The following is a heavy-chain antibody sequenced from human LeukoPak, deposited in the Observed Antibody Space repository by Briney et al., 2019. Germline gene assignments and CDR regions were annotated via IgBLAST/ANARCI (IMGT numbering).Heavy chain of an antibody. CDR3: AREKMEVGYYGLDV. CDR2: IIPILNIP. J-gene: IGHJ6*02. Sequence: SVKVSCKASGGTFDNSAINGVRQAPGQGLEWMGRIIPILNIPNYAQKLQGRVTIAADKSTSTAYMELSSLRSDDTAVYYCAREKMEVGYYGLDVWGQGTTVTVSS. CDR1: GGTFDNSA. D-gene: IGHD1-1*01. V-gene: IGHV1-69*04.